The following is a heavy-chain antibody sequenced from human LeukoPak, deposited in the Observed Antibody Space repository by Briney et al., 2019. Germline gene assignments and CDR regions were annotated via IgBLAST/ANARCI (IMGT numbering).Heavy chain of an antibody. Sequence: SVKVSCKASGDSFSSYAISWVRQAPGQGLEWMGGIIPIFGTANYAQKFQGRVTITTDESTSTAYMELSSLRSEDTAVYYCASGREYQLLYDYYYYMDVWGKGTTVTVSS. CDR1: GDSFSSYA. J-gene: IGHJ6*03. CDR2: IIPIFGTA. D-gene: IGHD2-2*01. CDR3: ASGREYQLLYDYYYYMDV. V-gene: IGHV1-69*05.